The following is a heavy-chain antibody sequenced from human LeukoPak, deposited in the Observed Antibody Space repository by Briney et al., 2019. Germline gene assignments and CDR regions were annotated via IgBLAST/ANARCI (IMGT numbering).Heavy chain of an antibody. D-gene: IGHD1-26*01. V-gene: IGHV4-59*01. Sequence: SETLSLTCSVSDGSINSYYWNWIRRPPGKGLEWIGYIYYNGNTNYSPSLKSRVTMSVDTFKNLFSLKVSSVTAADTAVYYCARGRSNYYGMDVWGQGTTVTVS. CDR2: IYYNGNT. J-gene: IGHJ6*02. CDR1: DGSINSYY. CDR3: ARGRSNYYGMDV.